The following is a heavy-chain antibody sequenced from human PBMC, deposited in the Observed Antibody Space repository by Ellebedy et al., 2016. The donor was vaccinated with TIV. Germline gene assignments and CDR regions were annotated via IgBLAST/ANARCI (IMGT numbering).Heavy chain of an antibody. CDR2: INQDGRAK. D-gene: IGHD4-23*01. CDR3: ARDAADSGGKLDY. J-gene: IGHJ4*02. CDR1: GFSFRNYW. Sequence: GESLKISCAASGFSFRNYWMNWVRQAPGKGLELVANINQDGRAKNYVDSVKGRFAISRDNAKNSLYLQMNSLRREDTAIYYCARDAADSGGKLDYWGQGALVTVSS. V-gene: IGHV3-7*03.